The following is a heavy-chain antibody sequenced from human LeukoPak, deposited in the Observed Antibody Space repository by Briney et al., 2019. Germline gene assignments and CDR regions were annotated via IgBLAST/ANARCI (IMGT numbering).Heavy chain of an antibody. Sequence: LETLSLTCTVSGGSLSSGSYYWGWIRQPPGKGLEWIGSIYYSGSIYFSGSSDYNPSLKSRVTISVDTSKNQFSLKLSSVTAADTAVYSCARRKIAVAFARNWFDPWGQGTLVTVSS. CDR3: ARRKIAVAFARNWFDP. D-gene: IGHD6-19*01. V-gene: IGHV4-39*07. CDR1: GGSLSSGSYY. CDR2: IYFSGSS. J-gene: IGHJ5*02.